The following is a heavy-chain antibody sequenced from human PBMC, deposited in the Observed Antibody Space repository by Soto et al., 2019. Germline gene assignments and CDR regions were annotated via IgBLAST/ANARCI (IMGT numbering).Heavy chain of an antibody. CDR2: IYPGDSDT. CDR3: ARRLFGSGSYSNWFDP. CDR1: GYSFTSYW. J-gene: IGHJ5*02. D-gene: IGHD3-10*01. Sequence: GESLKISCKGSGYSFTSYWIGWVRQMPGKGLERIGIIYPGDSDTRYSPSFQGQVTISADKSISTAYLQWSSLKASDTALYYCARRLFGSGSYSNWFDPWGQGTLVTVSS. V-gene: IGHV5-51*01.